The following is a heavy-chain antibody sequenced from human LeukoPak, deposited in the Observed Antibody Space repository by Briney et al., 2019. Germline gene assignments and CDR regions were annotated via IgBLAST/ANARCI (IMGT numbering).Heavy chain of an antibody. CDR3: ARDPYYYDSSGYDAFDI. D-gene: IGHD3-22*01. CDR2: INWNGGST. Sequence: GGSLRLSCAASGFTFDDYGMSWVRQAPGKGLEWVSGINWNGGSTGYADSVKGRFTISRDNAKNSLYLQMNSLRAEDTALYYCARDPYYYDSSGYDAFDIWGQGTMVTVSS. CDR1: GFTFDDYG. J-gene: IGHJ3*02. V-gene: IGHV3-20*04.